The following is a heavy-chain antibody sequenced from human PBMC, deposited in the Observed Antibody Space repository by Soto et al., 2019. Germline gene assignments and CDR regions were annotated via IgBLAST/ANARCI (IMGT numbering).Heavy chain of an antibody. V-gene: IGHV1-18*01. D-gene: IGHD3-22*01. Sequence: AAVKVSCKASGYTFTSYGISWVRQAPGQGLEWMGWISAYNGNTNYAQKLQGRVTMTTDTSTSTAYMELRSLRSDDTAVYYCARAGEYYYDSSGYYGLGPYYFDYWGQGTLVTVSS. CDR1: GYTFTSYG. CDR3: ARAGEYYYDSSGYYGLGPYYFDY. J-gene: IGHJ4*02. CDR2: ISAYNGNT.